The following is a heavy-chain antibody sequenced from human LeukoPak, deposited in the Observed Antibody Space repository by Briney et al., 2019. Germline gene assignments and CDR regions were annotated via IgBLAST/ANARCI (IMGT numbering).Heavy chain of an antibody. D-gene: IGHD2-2*02. CDR2: ITNWNGGST. V-gene: IGHV3-20*04. J-gene: IGHJ3*02. CDR1: GFSFDDYG. Sequence: GGSLRLSCEASGFSFDDYGMSWVRHSTGKGLEWVFAITNWNGGSTGYADSVRGRFTISRDNAKNSLYLQMNSLRAEDTALYYCARCSRSSTDCYSAFDIWGQGTMVTVSS. CDR3: ARCSRSSTDCYSAFDI.